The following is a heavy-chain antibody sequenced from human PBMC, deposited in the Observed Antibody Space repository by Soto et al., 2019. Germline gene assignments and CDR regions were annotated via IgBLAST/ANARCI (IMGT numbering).Heavy chain of an antibody. CDR1: GFTFGNYA. Sequence: DVQLLESGGGLVQPGGSLRLACAASGFTFGNYAINWVRLAPGKGLEWVSGISGGGGSTYYADSVKGRFTIFRDTSKNTVFLQMNSLRADDTAVYYCAKGFIVVVTVLRPDDAFNVWGQGKMVTVSS. J-gene: IGHJ3*01. CDR3: AKGFIVVVTVLRPDDAFNV. D-gene: IGHD2-21*02. CDR2: ISGGGGST. V-gene: IGHV3-23*01.